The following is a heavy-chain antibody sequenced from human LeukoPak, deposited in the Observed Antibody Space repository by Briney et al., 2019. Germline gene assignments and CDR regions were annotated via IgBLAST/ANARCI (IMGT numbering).Heavy chain of an antibody. J-gene: IGHJ4*02. Sequence: SETLSLTCTVSGGSISSYYWSWIRQPAGKGLEWIGRIYTSGSTNYNPSLKSRVTMSVDTSKNQFSLKLSSVTAADTAVYYCARAVPEQELVRGAFDYWGQGTLVTVSS. V-gene: IGHV4-4*07. D-gene: IGHD6-13*01. CDR1: GGSISSYY. CDR2: IYTSGST. CDR3: ARAVPEQELVRGAFDY.